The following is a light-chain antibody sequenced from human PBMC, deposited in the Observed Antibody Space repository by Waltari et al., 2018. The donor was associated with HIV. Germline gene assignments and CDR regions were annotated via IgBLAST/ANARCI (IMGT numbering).Light chain of an antibody. J-gene: IGKJ4*01. V-gene: IGKV3-20*01. CDR2: GAS. Sequence: EIVLTQSPGTLSLYPGERATLSCTDSQSVSNKDLAWYQQKPGQAPRLLIYGASSRAPGSPDRFSGSGSGTDFTLTISRLEPEDFAVYYFQQYGTSPLTFGGGTNVDMK. CDR3: QQYGTSPLT. CDR1: QSVSNKD.